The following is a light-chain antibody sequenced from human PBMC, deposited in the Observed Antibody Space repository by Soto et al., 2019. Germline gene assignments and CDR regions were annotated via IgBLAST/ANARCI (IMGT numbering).Light chain of an antibody. Sequence: QSVLTQPPSASGTPGQRVTISCSGSSSNIGRKTVNWYRHLPGTAPKLLIYSNNQRPSGVPDRFSGSKSGTSASLAISGLQSEDEADYYCAAWDDSLNGPVFGGGTKGPS. CDR3: AAWDDSLNGPV. J-gene: IGLJ3*02. CDR1: SSNIGRKT. CDR2: SNN. V-gene: IGLV1-44*01.